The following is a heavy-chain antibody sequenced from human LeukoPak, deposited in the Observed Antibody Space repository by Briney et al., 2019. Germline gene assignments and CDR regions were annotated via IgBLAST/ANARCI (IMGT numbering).Heavy chain of an antibody. V-gene: IGHV4-4*07. Sequence: SETLSLTCTVSGGSISSYYWSWIRQPAGKGLEYLGRIYATGSTNYNPSLRSRVTISADTSMNHFSLKLSSVTAADTAVYYCARDQTYSGSGIYTYFDYWGQGILVTVSS. CDR1: GGSISSYY. CDR3: ARDQTYSGSGIYTYFDY. CDR2: IYATGST. D-gene: IGHD3-10*01. J-gene: IGHJ4*02.